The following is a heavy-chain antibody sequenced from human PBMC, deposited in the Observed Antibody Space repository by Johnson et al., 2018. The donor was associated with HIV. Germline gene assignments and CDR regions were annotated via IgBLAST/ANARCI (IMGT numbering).Heavy chain of an antibody. Sequence: VLLVESGGGVVQPGRSLRLSCTASGFTFDDYAMHWVRQVPGKGLMWVSRISGDGSSSSYADSVKGRFTISRDNAENSLYLQMNSLRAEDTALYSCAKDRGRYTRDVDALDLWGQGTMVTVSS. V-gene: IGHV3-20*04. CDR3: AKDRGRYTRDVDALDL. D-gene: IGHD3-16*01. CDR1: GFTFDDYA. J-gene: IGHJ3*01. CDR2: ISGDGSSS.